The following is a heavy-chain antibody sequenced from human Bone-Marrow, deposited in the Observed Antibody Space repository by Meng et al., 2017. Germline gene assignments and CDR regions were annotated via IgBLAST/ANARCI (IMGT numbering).Heavy chain of an antibody. D-gene: IGHD1-26*01. V-gene: IGHV3-23*01. CDR3: AKDRASGSYSYYFDD. J-gene: IGHJ4*01. CDR2: VSATGVST. CDR1: GFTFSNYA. Sequence: GGSLRLSCAASGFTFSNYAMSWVRQAPGKGLEWVSSVSATGVSTYYADSVKGRFTVSRDNSKNMLYLQVNTLRAEDTAIYYCAKDRASGSYSYYFDDGGQGTPGTVSS.